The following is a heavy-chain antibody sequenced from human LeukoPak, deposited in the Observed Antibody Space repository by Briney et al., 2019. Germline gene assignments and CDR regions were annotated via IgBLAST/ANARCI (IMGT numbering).Heavy chain of an antibody. CDR1: GGSISSSNW. Sequence: SETLSLTCTVSGGSISSSNWWSWVRQPPGKGLEWIGEIYHSGSTNYNPSLKSRVTISVDKSKNQFSLKLSSVTAADTAVYYCARDRSTAMDPYYFDYWGQGTLVTVSS. CDR3: ARDRSTAMDPYYFDY. D-gene: IGHD5-18*01. V-gene: IGHV4-4*02. J-gene: IGHJ4*02. CDR2: IYHSGST.